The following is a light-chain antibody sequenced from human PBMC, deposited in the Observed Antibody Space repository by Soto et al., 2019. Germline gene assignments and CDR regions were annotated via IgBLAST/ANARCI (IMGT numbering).Light chain of an antibody. V-gene: IGKV3-20*01. CDR3: QHYGSSPWK. CDR2: DAS. CDR1: QSISSSY. Sequence: EMVLTQSPGTLSLSPGERATLSCRASQSISSSYLAWYQQKPGQAPRLLIYDASSRATGIPDRFSGSGSGTELTLTISRLEPEDSAVYSCQHYGSSPWKFGKGPKV. J-gene: IGKJ1*01.